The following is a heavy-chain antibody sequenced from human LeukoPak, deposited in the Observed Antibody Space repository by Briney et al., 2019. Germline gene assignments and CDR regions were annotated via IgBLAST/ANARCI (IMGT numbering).Heavy chain of an antibody. CDR1: GYTFTGYY. CDR3: ARDRNPRYYYDSSGYHDY. CDR2: INPNSGGT. D-gene: IGHD3-22*01. J-gene: IGHJ4*02. V-gene: IGHV1-2*02. Sequence: ASVKVSCKASGYTFTGYYIHWVRQAPGQGLEWMGWINPNSGGTNYAQKFQGRVTMTRDTSISTAYMELSRLRSDDTAVYYCARDRNPRYYYDSSGYHDYWGQGTLVTVSS.